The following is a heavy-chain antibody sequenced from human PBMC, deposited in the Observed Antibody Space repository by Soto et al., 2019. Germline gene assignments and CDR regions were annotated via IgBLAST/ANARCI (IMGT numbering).Heavy chain of an antibody. CDR3: AREKITGLFDY. V-gene: IGHV4-39*07. Sequence: PSETLSLTCTVSGGSISSSSHYWTWIRQPPGTGLEWIGEINHSGSTNYNPSLKSRVTISVDTSKNQFSLKLTSVTAADTAVYYCAREKITGLFDYWGQETLVTVSS. D-gene: IGHD2-8*02. CDR1: GGSISSSSHY. CDR2: INHSGST. J-gene: IGHJ4*02.